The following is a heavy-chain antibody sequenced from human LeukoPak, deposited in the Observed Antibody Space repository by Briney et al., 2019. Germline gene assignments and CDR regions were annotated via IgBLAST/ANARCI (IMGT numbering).Heavy chain of an antibody. Sequence: GGSLRLSCAASGFTFDDYAMHWVRQAPGKGLEWVSGISWNSGSKGYADSVKGRFTISRDNSKNTLYLQMNSLRAEDTAVYYCARDSGVAAGKGIDYWGQGTLVTVSS. CDR3: ARDSGVAAGKGIDY. CDR2: ISWNSGSK. CDR1: GFTFDDYA. D-gene: IGHD6-13*01. J-gene: IGHJ4*02. V-gene: IGHV3-9*01.